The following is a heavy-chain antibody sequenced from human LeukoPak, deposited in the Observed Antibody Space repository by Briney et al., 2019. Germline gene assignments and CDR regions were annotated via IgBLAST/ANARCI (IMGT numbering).Heavy chain of an antibody. D-gene: IGHD5-12*01. Sequence: GGSLRLSCATSGFTFSSFSMNWVRQAPGKELEWVSSISPSSTYIHYADSVKGRFTISRDNAKNSLHLQMNSLRAEDTAVYYCARDSSRTYSGYDAPGVDCWGQGTLVTVSS. J-gene: IGHJ4*02. CDR1: GFTFSSFS. CDR2: ISPSSTYI. V-gene: IGHV3-21*01. CDR3: ARDSSRTYSGYDAPGVDC.